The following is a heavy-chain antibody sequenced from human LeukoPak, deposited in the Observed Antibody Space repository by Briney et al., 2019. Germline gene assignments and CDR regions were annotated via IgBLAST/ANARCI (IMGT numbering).Heavy chain of an antibody. Sequence: PGGSLRLSCAASGFTFNLYAMSWVRQAPGKGLEWVSDISTSGGSTYYADSVKGRFTISRDNSKNTLYLQMNSLRAEDTAVYYCAKGAMDHILTGYYLDDLGQGTPVTVSS. CDR3: AKGAMDHILTGYYLDD. CDR2: ISTSGGST. D-gene: IGHD3-9*01. CDR1: GFTFNLYA. J-gene: IGHJ4*02. V-gene: IGHV3-23*01.